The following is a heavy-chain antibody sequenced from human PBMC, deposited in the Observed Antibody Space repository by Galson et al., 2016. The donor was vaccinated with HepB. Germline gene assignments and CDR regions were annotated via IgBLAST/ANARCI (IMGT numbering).Heavy chain of an antibody. CDR3: ARAVMLGRGMDV. V-gene: IGHV6-1*01. Sequence: CAISGDSVYNNGAAWVWIRQSPSRGLEWLGRTFYRSTWENHYTGSVRNRITISPDTSRDQFSLHLNSVTPEDTAVYYCARAVMLGRGMDVWGQGTTVTVSS. CDR2: TFYRSTWEN. CDR1: GDSVYNNGAA. D-gene: IGHD3-10*01. J-gene: IGHJ6*02.